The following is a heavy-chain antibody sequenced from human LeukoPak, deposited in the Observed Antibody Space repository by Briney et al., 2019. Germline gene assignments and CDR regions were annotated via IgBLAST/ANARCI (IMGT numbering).Heavy chain of an antibody. Sequence: SETLSLTCTVSGGSISSYYWSWIRQPPGKGLEWIGSIYYSGSTYYNPSLKSRVTISVDTSKNQFSLKLSSVTAADTAVYYCARAVPNPVVVTAPFDYWGQGTLVTVSS. V-gene: IGHV4-39*07. CDR1: GGSISSYY. J-gene: IGHJ4*02. CDR3: ARAVPNPVVVTAPFDY. CDR2: IYYSGST. D-gene: IGHD2-21*02.